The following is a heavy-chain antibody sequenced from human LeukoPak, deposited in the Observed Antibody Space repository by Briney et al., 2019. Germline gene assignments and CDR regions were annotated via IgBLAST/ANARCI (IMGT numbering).Heavy chain of an antibody. CDR1: GFTFSTYE. J-gene: IGHJ4*02. Sequence: GGSLRLSCAASGFTFSTYEMNWVRQAPGKGLEWVSYISGSGRTIYYADSVKGRFTISRDDAKNSLYLQMNSLRTEDTAVYYCASSTAIGYWGQGTLVTVSS. V-gene: IGHV3-48*03. CDR3: ASSTAIGY. CDR2: ISGSGRTI.